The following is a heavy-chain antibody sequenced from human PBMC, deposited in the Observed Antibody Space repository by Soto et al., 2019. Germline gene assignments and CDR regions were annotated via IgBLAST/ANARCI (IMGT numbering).Heavy chain of an antibody. D-gene: IGHD4-4*01. CDR1: GYTFRSYA. CDR2: INTNTGNP. Sequence: SVKVSCRASGYTFRSYAMNWVRQAPGQGLEWMGWINTNTGNPTYAQGFTGRFVFSLDTSVSTAYLQICSLKAEDTAVYYCAREIYSNPLWVYYYYGMDVWGQGTTVTVS. V-gene: IGHV7-4-1*01. CDR3: AREIYSNPLWVYYYYGMDV. J-gene: IGHJ6*02.